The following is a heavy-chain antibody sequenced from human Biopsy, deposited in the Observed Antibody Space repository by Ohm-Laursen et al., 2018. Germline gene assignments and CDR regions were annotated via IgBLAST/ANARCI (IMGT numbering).Heavy chain of an antibody. V-gene: IGHV1-69*06. Sequence: SVKVSCKAPEGTFSNYGVNWVRQAPGQGLEWLGGNIPILGTGNYAQKFQDRVTVAADTSTSTATMELRSLRFDDTAVYYCATKLTGYFHHWGQGTLVIVSS. J-gene: IGHJ1*01. CDR3: ATKLTGYFHH. D-gene: IGHD3-9*01. CDR1: EGTFSNYG. CDR2: NIPILGTG.